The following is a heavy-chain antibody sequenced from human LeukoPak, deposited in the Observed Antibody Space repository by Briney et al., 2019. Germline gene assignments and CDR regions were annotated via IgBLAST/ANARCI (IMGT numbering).Heavy chain of an antibody. Sequence: GGSLRLSCAASGFTFSNAWMSWVRQAPGKGLEWVGRIKSKTDGGTTDYAAPVKGRFTISGDESKNTLYLQMNSLKTEDTAVYYCTTVDYDSSGYYFPDAFDIWGQGTMVTVSS. D-gene: IGHD3-22*01. CDR3: TTVDYDSSGYYFPDAFDI. V-gene: IGHV3-15*01. CDR1: GFTFSNAW. CDR2: IKSKTDGGTT. J-gene: IGHJ3*02.